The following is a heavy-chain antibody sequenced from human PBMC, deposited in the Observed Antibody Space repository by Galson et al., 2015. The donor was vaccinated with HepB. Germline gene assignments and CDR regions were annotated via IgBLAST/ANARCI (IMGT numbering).Heavy chain of an antibody. D-gene: IGHD3-22*01. CDR1: GFTFSSYA. CDR3: ARSASLHYDSSGYSPDY. CDR2: ISYDGSNK. J-gene: IGHJ4*02. Sequence: SLRLSCAASGFTFSSYAMHWVRQAPGKGLEWVAVISYDGSNKYYADSVKGRFTISRDNSKNTLYLQMNSLRAEDTAVYYCARSASLHYDSSGYSPDYWGQGTLVTVSS. V-gene: IGHV3-30*04.